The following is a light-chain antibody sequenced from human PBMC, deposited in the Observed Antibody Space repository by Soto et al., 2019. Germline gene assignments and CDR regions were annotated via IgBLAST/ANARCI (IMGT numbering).Light chain of an antibody. CDR2: GTT. CDR1: SSNIGAGYD. J-gene: IGLJ1*01. CDR3: HSYESSLSASV. Sequence: QSVLTQTPSVSGAPGQRVTISCTGRSSNIGAGYDVHWYQHLPGTAPKLLIYGTTNRPSGVPDRFSGSKSGTSASLAITGLQAEDEADYYCHSYESSLSASVFGAGTKLTVL. V-gene: IGLV1-40*01.